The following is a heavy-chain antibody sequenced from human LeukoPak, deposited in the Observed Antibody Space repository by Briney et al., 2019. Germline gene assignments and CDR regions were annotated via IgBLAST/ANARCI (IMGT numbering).Heavy chain of an antibody. CDR3: ARCPITIFGVVITKNWFDP. Sequence: ASVKVSCEASGYTFTGYYMHWVRQAPGQGLEWMGRINPNSGGTSYAQKFQGRVTMTRDTSISTAYMELSRLRSDDTAVYYCARCPITIFGVVITKNWFDPWGQGTLVTVSS. CDR2: INPNSGGT. CDR1: GYTFTGYY. D-gene: IGHD3-3*01. V-gene: IGHV1-2*06. J-gene: IGHJ5*02.